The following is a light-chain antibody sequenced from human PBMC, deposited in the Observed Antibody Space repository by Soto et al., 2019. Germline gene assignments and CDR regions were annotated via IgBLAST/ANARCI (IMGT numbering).Light chain of an antibody. Sequence: QSALTQPASVSGSPGQSITISCPGTSSDVGGYKFVSWYQHHPDKAPKLIIYDFSDRPSGVSNRFSGSKSGNTASLSISGLQAEYEADYCFSSDTSSGSLLAFVGGTKLTVL. CDR3: SSDTSSGSLLA. CDR1: SSDVGGYKF. V-gene: IGLV2-14*03. J-gene: IGLJ2*01. CDR2: DFS.